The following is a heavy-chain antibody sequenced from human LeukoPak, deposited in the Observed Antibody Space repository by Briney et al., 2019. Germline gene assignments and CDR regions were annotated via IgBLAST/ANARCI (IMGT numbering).Heavy chain of an antibody. CDR2: IKQDESEK. J-gene: IGHJ6*02. V-gene: IGHV3-7*01. CDR1: GFTFSNYW. Sequence: PGGSLRLSCAASGFTFSNYWMSWVRQAPGKGLEWVANIKQDESEKFYVDSVKGRFTISRDNAKNSLYLQMNSLRAEDTAVYYCARDSPYYYGMDVWGQGTTVTVSS. CDR3: ARDSPYYYGMDV.